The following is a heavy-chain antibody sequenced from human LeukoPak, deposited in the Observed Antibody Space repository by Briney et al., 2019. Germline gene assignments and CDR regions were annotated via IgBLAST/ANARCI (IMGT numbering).Heavy chain of an antibody. CDR3: AKDRPNYYGSNGHYYRRDGDY. Sequence: PGGSLRLSCAAAGFTFSIDAMSWVRQAPGKGLQWVSSITSSVDGTYYADSVKGRFTISRDNSENMLYLQMNSLRVEDTAVYFCAKDRPNYYGSNGHYYRRDGDYWGQGTLVTVSS. V-gene: IGHV3-23*01. CDR2: ITSSVDGT. CDR1: GFTFSIDA. D-gene: IGHD3-22*01. J-gene: IGHJ4*02.